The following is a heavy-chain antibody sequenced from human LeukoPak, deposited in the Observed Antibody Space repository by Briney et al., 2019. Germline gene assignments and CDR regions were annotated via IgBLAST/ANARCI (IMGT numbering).Heavy chain of an antibody. CDR1: GFTFSSYS. CDR2: ISGSGGST. CDR3: AKALPPTTVDYYYYGMDV. J-gene: IGHJ6*02. V-gene: IGHV3-23*01. D-gene: IGHD4-17*01. Sequence: GGSLRLSCAVSGFTFSSYSMSWVRQAPGKGLEWVSAISGSGGSTYYADSVRGRFTISRDNSKNTLYLQMNSLRAEDTAVYYCAKALPPTTVDYYYYGMDVWGQGTTVTVSS.